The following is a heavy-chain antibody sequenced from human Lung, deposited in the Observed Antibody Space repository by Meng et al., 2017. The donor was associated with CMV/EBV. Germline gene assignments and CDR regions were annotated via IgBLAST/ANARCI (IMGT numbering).Heavy chain of an antibody. CDR3: ARLQYNWNCLDV. Sequence: SETLSLTCIVTGDSISSSSGYYWVWIRQPPGKGLEWIGAIYYIGDTYYNWSLGGRLTISVDTSKNQFPLQVTSVTAADTAIYYCARLQYNWNCLDVWGHGATVTVSS. CDR2: IYYIGDT. V-gene: IGHV4-39*01. CDR1: GDSISSSSGYY. J-gene: IGHJ6*02. D-gene: IGHD1-1*01.